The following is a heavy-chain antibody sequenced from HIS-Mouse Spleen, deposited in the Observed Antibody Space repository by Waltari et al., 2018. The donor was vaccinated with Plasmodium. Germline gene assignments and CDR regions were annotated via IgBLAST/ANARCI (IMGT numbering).Heavy chain of an antibody. CDR2: ISPYNGNT. J-gene: IGHJ3*02. CDR1: GYTFPNYG. Sequence: QVQLVQSGAEVKKPGSSVTVSCKASGYTFPNYGISWVRQAPGQGLEWMGWISPYNGNTHFAQKLQGRVTMTTDTSTSTAYMELRSLRSDDTAVYYCARGSAGDAFDIWGQGTMVTVSS. V-gene: IGHV1-18*01. CDR3: ARGSAGDAFDI. D-gene: IGHD6-19*01.